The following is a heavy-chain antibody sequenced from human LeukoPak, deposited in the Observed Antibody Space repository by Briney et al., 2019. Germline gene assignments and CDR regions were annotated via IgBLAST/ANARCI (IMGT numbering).Heavy chain of an antibody. CDR2: ISTSSNTI. D-gene: IGHD5-18*01. CDR1: GFIFSDYS. Sequence: GGSLRLSCEGSGFIFSDYSMSWVRQAPGKGLEWLSFISTSSNTIYYADSVRGRFTVSRDNGNNLLFLQMTGLRAEDTAAYYCARGAAHSYGYFSDYWGQGILVALSS. V-gene: IGHV3-48*01. CDR3: ARGAAHSYGYFSDY. J-gene: IGHJ4*02.